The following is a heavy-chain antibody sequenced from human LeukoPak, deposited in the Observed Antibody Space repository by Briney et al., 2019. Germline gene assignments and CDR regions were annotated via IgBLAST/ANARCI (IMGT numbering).Heavy chain of an antibody. CDR3: ARDLFSDGYSSSRDY. Sequence: ASVKVSCKASGYTFTGYYMHWVRQAPGQGLEWMGWINPNSGGTNYAQKFQGRVTMTRDTSISTAYMELSRLRSDDTAVYYCARDLFSDGYSSSRDYWGQGTLVTVSS. CDR1: GYTFTGYY. V-gene: IGHV1-2*02. D-gene: IGHD6-13*01. J-gene: IGHJ4*02. CDR2: INPNSGGT.